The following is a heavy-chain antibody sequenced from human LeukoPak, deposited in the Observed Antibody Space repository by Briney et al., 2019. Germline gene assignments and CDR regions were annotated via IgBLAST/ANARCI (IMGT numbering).Heavy chain of an antibody. J-gene: IGHJ4*02. CDR3: ARARFSSSDTAIDY. CDR1: GFTFSSYA. CDR2: ISYDGSNK. V-gene: IGHV3-30*04. D-gene: IGHD6-13*01. Sequence: PGGSLRLSCAASGFTFSSYAMHWVRQAPGKGLEWVAVISYDGSNKYYADSVKGRFTISRDNSKNTLYLQMNSLRAEDTAVYYCARARFSSSDTAIDYWGQGTLVTVSS.